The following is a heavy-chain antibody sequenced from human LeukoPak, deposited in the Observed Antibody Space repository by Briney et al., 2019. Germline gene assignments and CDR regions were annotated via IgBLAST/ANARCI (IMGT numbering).Heavy chain of an antibody. D-gene: IGHD4-17*01. Sequence: GGSLRLSCAASGFTFSSYSMNWVRQAPGKGLEWVSSISSSSSYIYYADSVKGRFTISRDNAKNSLYLQMNNLRAEDTAVYYCAKDLITSSSGDYDYWGQGTLVTVSS. CDR2: ISSSSSYI. V-gene: IGHV3-21*01. CDR3: AKDLITSSSGDYDY. CDR1: GFTFSSYS. J-gene: IGHJ4*02.